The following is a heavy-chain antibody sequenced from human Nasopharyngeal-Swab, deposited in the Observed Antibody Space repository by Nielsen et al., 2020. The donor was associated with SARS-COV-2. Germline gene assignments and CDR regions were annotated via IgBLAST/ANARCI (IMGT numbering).Heavy chain of an antibody. D-gene: IGHD6-13*01. CDR2: ISSSSSYT. CDR3: ARAGSSWYNAFDI. V-gene: IGHV3-11*05. J-gene: IGHJ3*02. Sequence: WIRRPPGKGLEWVSYISSSSSYTNYADSMKGRFTISRDNAKNSLYLQMNSLRAEDTAVYYCARAGSSWYNAFDIWGQGTMVTVSS.